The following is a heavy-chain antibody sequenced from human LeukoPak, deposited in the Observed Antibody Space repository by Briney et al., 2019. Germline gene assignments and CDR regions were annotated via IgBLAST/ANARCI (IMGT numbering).Heavy chain of an antibody. CDR3: ARDRMITFGGVIVRHFDY. CDR1: GYSINSGYY. CDR2: IYHSGST. V-gene: IGHV4-38-2*02. D-gene: IGHD3-16*02. Sequence: SETLSLTCTVSGYSINSGYYWGWIRQPPGKGLEWIAIIYHSGSTYYNPSLKSRVTISVDTSKNQFSLKLSSVTAADTAVYYCARDRMITFGGVIVRHFDYWGQGTLVTVSS. J-gene: IGHJ4*02.